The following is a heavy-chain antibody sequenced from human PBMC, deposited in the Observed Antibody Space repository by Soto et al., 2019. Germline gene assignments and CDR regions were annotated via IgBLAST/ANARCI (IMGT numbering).Heavy chain of an antibody. CDR3: ARKGCSSASCYSLAY. J-gene: IGHJ4*02. CDR1: GFSLSTSGVG. D-gene: IGHD2-2*01. CDR2: IYWDDDK. V-gene: IGHV2-5*02. Sequence: QITLKESGPTLVKPTQTLTLTCTFSGFSLSTSGVGVGWIRQPPGKALEWLGLIYWDDDKRYRPSLKSRLTITKDTSKNQVVLTMTNMDPVDTATYYCARKGCSSASCYSLAYWGQGTLVTVSS.